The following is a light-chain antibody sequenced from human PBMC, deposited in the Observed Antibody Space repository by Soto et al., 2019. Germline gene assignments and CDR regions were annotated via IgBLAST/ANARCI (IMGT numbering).Light chain of an antibody. J-gene: IGKJ1*01. CDR3: QQYYNWPPYT. V-gene: IGKV3-15*01. CDR1: QSVGSN. Sequence: EIVMTQSPATLSVSPGERATLSCRASQSVGSNLAWYQQKPGQAPSLLIYGASTRATGIPVRFSGSGSGTEFTLTISSLLSEDFAVYYCQQYYNWPPYTFGQGTKVEI. CDR2: GAS.